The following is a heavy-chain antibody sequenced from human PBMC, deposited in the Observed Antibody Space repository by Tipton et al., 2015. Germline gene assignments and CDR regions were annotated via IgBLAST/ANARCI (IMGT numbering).Heavy chain of an antibody. D-gene: IGHD3-3*01. J-gene: IGHJ6*02. CDR1: GASVSSGPYY. Sequence: TLSLTCTVSGASVSSGPYYWSWIRQPPGKGLQWIGYISYTETSHYNPSLKSRVTISVDSSKNQFPLKLTSVTAADTAVYYCARDLEHGMHVWGQGTTVPVSS. CDR3: ARDLEHGMHV. V-gene: IGHV4-61*01. CDR2: ISYTETS.